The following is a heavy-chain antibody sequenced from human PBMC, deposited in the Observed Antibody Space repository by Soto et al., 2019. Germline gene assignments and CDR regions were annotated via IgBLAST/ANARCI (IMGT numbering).Heavy chain of an antibody. CDR3: ACNWGNSLRNWLAP. V-gene: IGHV1-69*13. CDR2: IIPVLATT. D-gene: IGHD7-27*01. Sequence: ASVKVSCKASAGTFPHYALTWVRQAPGQGLEWMGGIIPVLATTTYAQKFQGRVSISADESTNTAYIELSSLTSEDTAVYYCACNWGNSLRNWLAPWGKGTLVTVS. J-gene: IGHJ5*02. CDR1: AGTFPHYA.